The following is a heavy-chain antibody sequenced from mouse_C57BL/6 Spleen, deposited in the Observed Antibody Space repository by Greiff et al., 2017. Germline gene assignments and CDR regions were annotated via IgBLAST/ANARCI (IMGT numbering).Heavy chain of an antibody. J-gene: IGHJ4*01. CDR2: IYPGSGNT. Sequence: QVQLKESGAELVRPGASVKLSCKASGYTFTDYYINWVKQRPGQGLEWIARIYPGSGNTYYNEKFKGKATLTAEKSSSTAYMQLSSLTSEDSAVYFCARSGYGSSFYYAMDYWGQGTSVTVSS. V-gene: IGHV1-76*01. D-gene: IGHD1-1*01. CDR3: ARSGYGSSFYYAMDY. CDR1: GYTFTDYY.